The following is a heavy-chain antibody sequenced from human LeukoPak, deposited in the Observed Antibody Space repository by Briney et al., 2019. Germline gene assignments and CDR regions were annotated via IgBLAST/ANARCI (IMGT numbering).Heavy chain of an antibody. V-gene: IGHV4-4*07. Sequence: SETLSLTCTVSGGSISSYYWSWIRQPAGKGLEWIGRSYTSGSTSYNPSLKSRVTMSVDTSKNQFSLKLSSVTAADTAVYYCARSGYSGSDFYYYYMDVWGKGTTVTVSS. CDR2: SYTSGST. CDR3: ARSGYSGSDFYYYYMDV. D-gene: IGHD5-12*01. J-gene: IGHJ6*03. CDR1: GGSISSYY.